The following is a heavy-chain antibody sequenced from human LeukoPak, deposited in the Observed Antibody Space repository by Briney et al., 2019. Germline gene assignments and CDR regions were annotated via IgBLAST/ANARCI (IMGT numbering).Heavy chain of an antibody. CDR3: ARDVYRRNGPYYYYYMDV. Sequence: GASVKVSCKASGGTFSSYAISWVRQAPGQGLEWMGGIIPIFGTANYAQKFQGRVTITTDESTSTAYMELSSLRSEDTAVYYCARDVYRRNGPYYYYYMDVWGKGTTVTVSS. V-gene: IGHV1-69*05. D-gene: IGHD2-2*02. J-gene: IGHJ6*03. CDR1: GGTFSSYA. CDR2: IIPIFGTA.